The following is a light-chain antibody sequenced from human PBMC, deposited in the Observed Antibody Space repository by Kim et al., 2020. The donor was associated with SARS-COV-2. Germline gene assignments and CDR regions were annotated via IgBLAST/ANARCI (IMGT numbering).Light chain of an antibody. CDR2: QDD. CDR3: QSYDSNSVV. J-gene: IGLJ2*01. V-gene: IGLV6-57*02. Sequence: LTQPHSVSESPGKTVTISCTCSSGSIASNFVQWYQQRPGSAPTPVIYQDDQRPSGVPDRFSGSIDSSSNSASLTISGLKTEDEADYYCQSYDSNSVVFGGGTQLTVL. CDR1: SGSIASNF.